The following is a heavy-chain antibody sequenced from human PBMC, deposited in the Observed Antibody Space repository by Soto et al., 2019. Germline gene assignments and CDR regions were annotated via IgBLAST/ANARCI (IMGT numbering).Heavy chain of an antibody. Sequence: EVQLVESGGGLVKPGGSLRLSCAASGFTFSNAWMSWVRQAPGKGLECVGRIKSKTDGGTTDYAGPVKGRFTISRDDSKNTLYLQMNSLKTEDTAVYYCTTDITVTTRNYYYYMDVWGKGTTVTVSS. D-gene: IGHD4-17*01. J-gene: IGHJ6*03. CDR1: GFTFSNAW. CDR3: TTDITVTTRNYYYYMDV. V-gene: IGHV3-15*01. CDR2: IKSKTDGGTT.